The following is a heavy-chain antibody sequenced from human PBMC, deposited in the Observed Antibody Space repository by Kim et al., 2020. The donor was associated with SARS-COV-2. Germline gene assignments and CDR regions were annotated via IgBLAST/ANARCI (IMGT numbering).Heavy chain of an antibody. CDR3: AIRYFDWLSWFDP. Sequence: YAQKFQRRVTMTRNTSISTAYMELSSLRSEDTAVYYCAIRYFDWLSWFDPWGQETLVTVSS. V-gene: IGHV1-8*01. J-gene: IGHJ5*02. D-gene: IGHD3-9*01.